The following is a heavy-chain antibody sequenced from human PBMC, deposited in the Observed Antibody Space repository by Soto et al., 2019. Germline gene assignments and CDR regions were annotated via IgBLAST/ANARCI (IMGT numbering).Heavy chain of an antibody. CDR1: GYTFTSYG. V-gene: IGHV1-18*04. D-gene: IGHD3-3*01. Sequence: ASVKVSCKASGYTFTSYGISWVRQAPGQGLEWMGWISAYNGNTNYAQKLQGRVTMTTDTSTSTAYMELRSLRSDDTAVYYCARDAGITIFGVVTNADYWGQRTLVTVSS. CDR3: ARDAGITIFGVVTNADY. J-gene: IGHJ4*02. CDR2: ISAYNGNT.